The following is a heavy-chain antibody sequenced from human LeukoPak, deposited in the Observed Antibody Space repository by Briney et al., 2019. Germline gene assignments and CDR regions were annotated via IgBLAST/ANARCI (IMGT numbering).Heavy chain of an antibody. D-gene: IGHD3-10*01. CDR2: ISGDGGST. CDR3: AKGVPYGSGSYYNPKYYYYMDV. CDR1: GFTFDGYA. V-gene: IGHV3-43*02. J-gene: IGHJ6*03. Sequence: GGSLRLSCAASGFTFDGYAMYWVRQAPGKGLEWVSLISGDGGSTYYADSVKGRFTISRDNSKNSLSLQMNSLRTEDTALYYCAKGVPYGSGSYYNPKYYYYMDVWGKGTTVTVTS.